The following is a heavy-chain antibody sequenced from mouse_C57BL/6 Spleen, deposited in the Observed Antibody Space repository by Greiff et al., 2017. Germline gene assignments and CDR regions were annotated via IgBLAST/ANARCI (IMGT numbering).Heavy chain of an antibody. CDR3: AGDSDGYFDV. D-gene: IGHD2-4*01. V-gene: IGHV14-2*01. J-gene: IGHJ1*03. Sequence: VQLQQSGAELVKPGASVKLSCTASGFNIKDYYMHWVKQRTEQGLEWIGRIDPEDGETKYAPKFQGKATISKDTSANHAYLQLSSLEPEDTDVYYGAGDSDGYFDVWGTGTTGTVSS. CDR2: IDPEDGET. CDR1: GFNIKDYY.